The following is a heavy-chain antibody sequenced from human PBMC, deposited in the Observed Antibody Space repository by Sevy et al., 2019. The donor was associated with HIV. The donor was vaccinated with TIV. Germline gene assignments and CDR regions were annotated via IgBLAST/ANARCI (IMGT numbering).Heavy chain of an antibody. D-gene: IGHD3-10*01. CDR3: TRDGYTLVRGIIMTWFDP. CDR1: GGSISGYY. V-gene: IGHV4-59*01. Sequence: SETLSLTCTVSGGSISGYYWSWIRQSPGKGLEWIAYTHSNGNTNYNPSLKSPVTIAIDTSKNQFSLKLSSVTAADTAVYYCTRDGYTLVRGIIMTWFDPWGQGTLVTVSS. J-gene: IGHJ5*02. CDR2: THSNGNT.